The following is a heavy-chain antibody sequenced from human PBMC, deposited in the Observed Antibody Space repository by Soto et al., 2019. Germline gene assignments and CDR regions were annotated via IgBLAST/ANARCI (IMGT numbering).Heavy chain of an antibody. V-gene: IGHV4-39*01. D-gene: IGHD5-18*01. CDR3: ASAGKLRGYSYGPFDY. J-gene: IGHJ4*02. Sequence: PSETLSLTCTVSGASISSSTYYWGWIRQPPGKGLEWIGSLYYSGNTYYNTSLKSRVTISVDTSKNQFYLILSSVTAADSVLYYCASAGKLRGYSYGPFDYWGLGTLVTVSS. CDR1: GASISSSTYY. CDR2: LYYSGNT.